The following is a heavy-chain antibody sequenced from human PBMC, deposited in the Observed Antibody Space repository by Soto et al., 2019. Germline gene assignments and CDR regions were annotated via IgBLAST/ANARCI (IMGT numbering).Heavy chain of an antibody. V-gene: IGHV3-23*01. Sequence: GGSLRLSCAASGFTFSSYAMSWVRQTPEKGLEWVSAISGADTGTYYTDSVKGRFTISRDNPKNSLYLQMSSLTPEDTAFYYCARDQTGITTAGGGRIDRWGQGTLVTVSS. D-gene: IGHD6-13*01. CDR2: ISGADTGT. CDR3: ARDQTGITTAGGGRIDR. J-gene: IGHJ5*02. CDR1: GFTFSSYA.